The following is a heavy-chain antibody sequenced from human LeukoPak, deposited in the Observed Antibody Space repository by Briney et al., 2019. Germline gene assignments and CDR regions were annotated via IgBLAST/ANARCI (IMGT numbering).Heavy chain of an antibody. CDR2: IYYSGST. V-gene: IGHV4-59*08. J-gene: IGHJ5*02. CDR1: GGSISSYY. CDR3: ARVVTYYYDSSGYYLAGKNWFDP. D-gene: IGHD3-22*01. Sequence: SETLSLTCTVSGGSISSYYWSWIRQPPGKGLEWIGYIYYSGSTNYNPSLKSRVTISVDTSKNQFSLKLSSVTAADTAVYYCARVVTYYYDSSGYYLAGKNWFDPWGQGTLVTVSS.